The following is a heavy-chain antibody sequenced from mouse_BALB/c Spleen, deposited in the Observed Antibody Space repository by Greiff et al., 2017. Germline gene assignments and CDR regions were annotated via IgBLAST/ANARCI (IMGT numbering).Heavy chain of an antibody. J-gene: IGHJ2*01. CDR1: GFSLTSYG. CDR3: AREGGYYSYYFDY. D-gene: IGHD2-3*01. CDR2: IWAGGST. Sequence: VHLVESGPGLVAPSQSLSITCTVSGFSLTSYGVHWVRQPPGKGLEWLGVIWAGGSTNYNSALMSRLSISKDNSKSQVFLKMNSLQTDDTAMYYCAREGGYYSYYFDYWGQGTTLTVSS. V-gene: IGHV2-9*02.